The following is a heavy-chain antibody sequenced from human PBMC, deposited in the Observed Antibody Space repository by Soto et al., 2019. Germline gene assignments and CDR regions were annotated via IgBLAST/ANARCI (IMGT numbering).Heavy chain of an antibody. D-gene: IGHD6-13*01. V-gene: IGHV4-4*07. CDR3: ARDIAAAGMEDWFDP. CDR1: GGSISGYY. J-gene: IGHJ5*02. CDR2: IYTSGTI. Sequence: SSETLSLTCTVSGGSISGYYWSWTRQPAGKGLEWLGRIYTSGTINYNPSLKSRITMSVDTSKNQFSLKLSSVTVADTAVYYCARDIAAAGMEDWFDPWGQGTLVTVS.